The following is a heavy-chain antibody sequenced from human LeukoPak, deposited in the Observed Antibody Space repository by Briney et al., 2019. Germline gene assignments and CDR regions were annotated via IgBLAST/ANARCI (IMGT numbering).Heavy chain of an antibody. CDR2: INAGNGNT. CDR1: GYTFTSYA. D-gene: IGHD3-22*01. CDR3: ARAGTYYYDSSGYPFDY. J-gene: IGHJ4*02. V-gene: IGHV1-3*01. Sequence: ASVTVSCKASGYTFTSYAMHWVRQAPGQRLEWMGWINAGNGNTKYSQKFQGRVTITRDTSASTAYMELSSLRSEDTAVYYCARAGTYYYDSSGYPFDYWGQGTLVTVSS.